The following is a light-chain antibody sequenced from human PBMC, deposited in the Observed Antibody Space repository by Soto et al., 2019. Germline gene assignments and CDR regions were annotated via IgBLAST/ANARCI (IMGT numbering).Light chain of an antibody. V-gene: IGKV1-39*01. J-gene: IGKJ4*01. CDR3: HQYYKWPLT. CDR2: AAS. Sequence: DIQMTQSPSSLSASVGDRVTIPCRASQSISTYLNWYQQKPGKAPKLLIYAASSLQSGVPSRFSGSGSGTDFTLTISSLQPEDFAVYYCHQYYKWPLTFGGGTKVDIK. CDR1: QSISTY.